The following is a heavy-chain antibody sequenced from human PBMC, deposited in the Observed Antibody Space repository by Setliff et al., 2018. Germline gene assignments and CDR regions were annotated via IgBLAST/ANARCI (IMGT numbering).Heavy chain of an antibody. V-gene: IGHV4-30-4*07. J-gene: IGHJ3*02. CDR1: GGSISSGGYY. CDR2: IYYRGSTS. CDR3: ARLPGYCNGGNCYGYYTFDI. D-gene: IGHD2-15*01. Sequence: SETLSLTCTVSGGSISSGGYYWSWIRQPPGKGLEWIGYIYYRGSTSYYNPSLTSRVTISVNTSKNQFSLSLSSVTAADTAVDYCARLPGYCNGGNCYGYYTFDIWGQGTMVTVSS.